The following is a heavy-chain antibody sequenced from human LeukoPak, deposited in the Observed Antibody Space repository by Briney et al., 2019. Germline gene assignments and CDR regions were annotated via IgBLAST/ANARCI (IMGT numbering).Heavy chain of an antibody. CDR1: GYTFTSYA. J-gene: IGHJ4*02. V-gene: IGHV7-4-1*02. CDR2: INTNTGNP. D-gene: IGHD3-10*02. CDR3: ARGLFRLRSKEIDY. Sequence: ASVKVSCTASGYTFTSYAMNWVRQAPGQGLEWMGWINTNTGNPTYAQGFTGRFVFSLDTSVSTAYLQISSLKAEDTAVYYCARGLFRLRSKEIDYWGQGTLVTVSS.